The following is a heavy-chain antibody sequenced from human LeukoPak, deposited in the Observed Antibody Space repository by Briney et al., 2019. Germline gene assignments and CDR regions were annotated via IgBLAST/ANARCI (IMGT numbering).Heavy chain of an antibody. D-gene: IGHD6-13*01. V-gene: IGHV4-39*07. CDR3: AREQLAYNWFDP. J-gene: IGHJ5*02. Sequence: SETLSLTCTVSGGSISGNSYYWGWIRQPPGKGLEWIGTIYYSGTTYYNPSLKSRVTISVDTSKNQFSLELSSVTAADTAVYYCAREQLAYNWFDPWGQGTLVTVSS. CDR2: IYYSGTT. CDR1: GGSISGNSYY.